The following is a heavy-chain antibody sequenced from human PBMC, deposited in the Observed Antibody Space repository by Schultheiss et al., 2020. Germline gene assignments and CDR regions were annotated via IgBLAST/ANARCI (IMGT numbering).Heavy chain of an antibody. J-gene: IGHJ4*02. V-gene: IGHV4-39*01. Sequence: SETLSLTCTVSGGSISSSSYYWGWIRQPPGKGLEWIGSIYYSGSTYYNPSLKSRVTISVDTSKNQFSLKLSSVTAADTAVYYCARRPSGSYYYFDYWGQGTLVTVSS. CDR2: IYYSGST. CDR1: GGSISSSSYY. D-gene: IGHD1-26*01. CDR3: ARRPSGSYYYFDY.